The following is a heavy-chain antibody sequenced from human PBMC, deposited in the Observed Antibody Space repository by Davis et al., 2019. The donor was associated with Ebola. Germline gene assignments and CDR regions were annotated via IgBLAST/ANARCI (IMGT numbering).Heavy chain of an antibody. D-gene: IGHD3-10*01. J-gene: IGHJ4*02. CDR3: ATLFDRVLDY. CDR1: GFTFRHYA. V-gene: IGHV3-30*03. Sequence: PGGSLRLSCDASGFTFRHYAMHWVRQTPGKGLEWVGLVSYDGHKTFYTDSVKGRFTISRDNSENTLYLYMNSLRPEDTALYYCATLFDRVLDYWGQGALVTVSS. CDR2: VSYDGHKT.